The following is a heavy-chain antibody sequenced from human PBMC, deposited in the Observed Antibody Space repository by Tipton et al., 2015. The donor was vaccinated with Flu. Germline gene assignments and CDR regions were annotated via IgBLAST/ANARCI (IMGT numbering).Heavy chain of an antibody. CDR2: IYYSGST. CDR3: ARRLGYYDFWSGLNWFDP. V-gene: IGHV4-61*01. Sequence: TLSLTCTVSGGSASSGSYYWSWIRQPPGKGLEWIGYIYYSGSTNYNPSLKSRVTISVDTSKNQFSLKLSSVTAADTAVYYCARRLGYYDFWSGLNWFDPWGQGTLVTVSS. D-gene: IGHD3-3*01. J-gene: IGHJ5*02. CDR1: GGSASSGSYY.